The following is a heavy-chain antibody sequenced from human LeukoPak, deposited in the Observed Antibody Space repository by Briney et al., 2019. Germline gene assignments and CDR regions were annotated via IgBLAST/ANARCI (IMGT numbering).Heavy chain of an antibody. Sequence: PSETLSLTCAVYGGSFSGYYWSWIRQPPGKGLEWIGEINHSGSTNYNPSLKSRVTISVDTSKNQFSLKLSPVTAADTAVYYCARRYFVVVAAYNWFDPWGQGTLVTVSS. CDR1: GGSFSGYY. D-gene: IGHD2-15*01. V-gene: IGHV4-34*01. CDR3: ARRYFVVVAAYNWFDP. J-gene: IGHJ5*02. CDR2: INHSGST.